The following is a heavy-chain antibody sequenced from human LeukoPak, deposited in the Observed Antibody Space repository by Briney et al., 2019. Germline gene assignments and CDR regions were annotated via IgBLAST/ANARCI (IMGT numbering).Heavy chain of an antibody. J-gene: IGHJ3*02. Sequence: KASETLSLTCAVYGGSFSGFYWSWIRQPPGKGLEWIGEINHSGSTNYNPSLKSRVTISVDTSKNQFFLRLSSVTAADTAVYYCARRELLWFGETDAFDIWGQGTMVTVSS. V-gene: IGHV4-34*01. CDR3: ARRELLWFGETDAFDI. D-gene: IGHD3-10*01. CDR2: INHSGST. CDR1: GGSFSGFY.